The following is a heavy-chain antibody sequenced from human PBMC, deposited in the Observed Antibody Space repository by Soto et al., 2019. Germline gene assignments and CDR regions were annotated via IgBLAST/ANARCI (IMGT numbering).Heavy chain of an antibody. D-gene: IGHD1-26*01. CDR1: GDSITTSY. CDR3: ARVKSGAAFDY. V-gene: IGHV4-59*01. Sequence: QVQLQESGPRLVKPSETLSLTCTVSGDSITTSYWSWIRQSPGKGLEWIGYIYYSGSTNYNPSLNRRVTISVNTSKKHFSLKLTSVPSADTAVYYCARVKSGAAFDYWGQGTLVTVSS. J-gene: IGHJ4*02. CDR2: IYYSGST.